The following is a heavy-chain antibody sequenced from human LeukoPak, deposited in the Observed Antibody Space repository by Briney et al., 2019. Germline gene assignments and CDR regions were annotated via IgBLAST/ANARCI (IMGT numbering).Heavy chain of an antibody. J-gene: IGHJ3*02. CDR1: GFTVRLNY. V-gene: IGHV3-53*01. CDR2: SGVST. Sequence: PGGSLRLSCAASGFTVRLNYMTWVRQAPGKGLEWVSASGVSTFYADSVKGRFTISRDNSKNTLYLQMNSLRAEDTAVYYCAVYGSGSQPEDFDIWGQGTMVTVSS. D-gene: IGHD3-10*01. CDR3: AVYGSGSQPEDFDI.